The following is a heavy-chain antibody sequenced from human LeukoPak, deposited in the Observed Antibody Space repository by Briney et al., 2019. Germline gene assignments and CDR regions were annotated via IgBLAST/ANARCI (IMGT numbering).Heavy chain of an antibody. Sequence: GGSLRLSCEGSGFTFDDYTMHWVRQAPGKGLEWVSLISWDGGSTYYADSVKGRFTISRDNSKNSLYLQMNSLRAEDTALYYCAKSGMVLRTNYYYYMDVWGKGTTVTVSS. J-gene: IGHJ6*03. CDR3: AKSGMVLRTNYYYYMDV. CDR2: ISWDGGST. V-gene: IGHV3-43D*03. CDR1: GFTFDDYT. D-gene: IGHD3-10*01.